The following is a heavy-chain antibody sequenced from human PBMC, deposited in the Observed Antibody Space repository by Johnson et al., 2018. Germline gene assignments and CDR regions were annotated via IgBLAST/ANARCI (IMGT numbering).Heavy chain of an antibody. Sequence: QVQLQQGGGGVVQPGRSLRLSCGASGSTFSRYGMHWVRQAPGKGLEWVSTVSGSGDSTHYADPVTGRFTISRDNSKNTLYLQMNSLRSDDTGVYYCARATGGPYYYYYMDVWGKGTTVTVSS. J-gene: IGHJ6*03. CDR3: ARATGGPYYYYYMDV. CDR1: GSTFSRYG. V-gene: IGHV3-NL1*01. D-gene: IGHD3-10*01. CDR2: VSGSGDST.